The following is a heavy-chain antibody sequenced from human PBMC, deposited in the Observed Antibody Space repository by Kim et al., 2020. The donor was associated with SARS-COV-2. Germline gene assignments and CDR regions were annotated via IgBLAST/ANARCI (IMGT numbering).Heavy chain of an antibody. CDR3: ARGTLYGDYSYYFDY. Sequence: SETLSLTCAVYGGSFSGYYWSWIRQPPGKGLEWIGEINHSGSTSYNPSLKSRVTMSVDTSKNQFSLKLSSVTAADTAVYYCARGTLYGDYSYYFDYWGQGTLVTVSS. D-gene: IGHD4-17*01. CDR1: GGSFSGYY. J-gene: IGHJ4*02. V-gene: IGHV4-34*01. CDR2: INHSGST.